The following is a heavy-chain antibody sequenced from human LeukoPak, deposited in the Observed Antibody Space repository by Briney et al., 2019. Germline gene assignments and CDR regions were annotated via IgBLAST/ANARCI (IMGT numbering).Heavy chain of an antibody. CDR3: AKDPAGRDYGGKPKGWFDP. V-gene: IGHV3-23*01. D-gene: IGHD4-23*01. Sequence: GGSLRLSCAASGFTFSSYAMSWVRQAPGKGLEWVSAISGSGGSTYYADSVKGRFTISRDNSKNTLYLQMNSLRAGDTAVYYCAKDPAGRDYGGKPKGWFDPWGQGTLVTVSS. CDR1: GFTFSSYA. J-gene: IGHJ5*02. CDR2: ISGSGGST.